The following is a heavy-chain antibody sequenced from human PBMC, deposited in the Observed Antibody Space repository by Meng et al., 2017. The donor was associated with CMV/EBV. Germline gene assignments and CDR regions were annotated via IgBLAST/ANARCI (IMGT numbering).Heavy chain of an antibody. CDR3: ARSQYDFWSGRTYYFDY. V-gene: IGHV3-74*01. Sequence: GGSLRLSCAASGFTFSSYWMHWVRQAPGKGLVWVSRINSDGSSTSYADSVKGRFTISRDNAKNTLYLQMNSLRAEDTAVYYCARSQYDFWSGRTYYFDYWGQGTLVTVSS. D-gene: IGHD3-3*01. CDR1: GFTFSSYW. CDR2: INSDGSST. J-gene: IGHJ4*02.